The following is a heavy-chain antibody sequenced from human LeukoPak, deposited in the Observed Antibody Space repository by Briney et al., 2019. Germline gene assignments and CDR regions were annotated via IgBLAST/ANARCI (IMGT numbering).Heavy chain of an antibody. Sequence: ASVKVPCKASGYTFTLYYMHWVRQAPGQGLEWMGIINPTGGSTSYAQKFQGRVTMTRDTSTSTVYMELSSLRSEDTAVYYCARAWGERDTTTYGMDVWGQGTTVTVSS. D-gene: IGHD5-24*01. V-gene: IGHV1-46*01. CDR3: ARAWGERDTTTYGMDV. CDR1: GYTFTLYY. J-gene: IGHJ6*02. CDR2: INPTGGST.